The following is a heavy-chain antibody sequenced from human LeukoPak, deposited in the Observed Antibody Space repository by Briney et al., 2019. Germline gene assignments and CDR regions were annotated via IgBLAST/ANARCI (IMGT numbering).Heavy chain of an antibody. CDR1: GGSFGGYY. CDR3: ARAYRAHQTFHSYHFFDF. D-gene: IGHD5-18*01. J-gene: IGHJ4*02. CDR2: ITQYGST. V-gene: IGHV4-34*01. Sequence: SATLSPTCAVVGGSFGGYYWSWIRQPPGKGLGWSGEITQYGSTKYSPSLKRRVSLSGDTSKSPFCLWPNSATAARTAVYVCARAYRAHQTFHSYHFFDFWGRGTLVTVSS.